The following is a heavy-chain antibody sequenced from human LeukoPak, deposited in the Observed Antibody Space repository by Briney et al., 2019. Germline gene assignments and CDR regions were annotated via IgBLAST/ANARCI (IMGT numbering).Heavy chain of an antibody. CDR2: INHSGST. J-gene: IGHJ4*02. CDR1: GGSFSGYY. Sequence: PSETLSLTCAVYGGSFSGYYWSWIRQPPGKGLEWIGEINHSGSTNYNLSLKSRVTISVDTSKNQFSLKLSSVTAADTAVYYCARRPRGYYGSGSYYYFDYWGQGTLVTVSS. V-gene: IGHV4-34*01. D-gene: IGHD3-10*01. CDR3: ARRPRGYYGSGSYYYFDY.